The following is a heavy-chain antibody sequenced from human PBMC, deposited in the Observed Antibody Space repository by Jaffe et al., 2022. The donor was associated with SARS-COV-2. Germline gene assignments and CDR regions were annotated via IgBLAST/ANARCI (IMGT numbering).Heavy chain of an antibody. CDR1: GGSFSGYY. CDR3: ARASGSYSHYFDY. J-gene: IGHJ4*02. CDR2: INHSGST. Sequence: QVQLQQWGAGLLKPSETLSLTCAVYGGSFSGYYWSWIRQPPGKGLEWIGEINHSGSTNYNPSLKSRVTISVDTSKNQFSLKLSSVTAADTAVYYCARASGSYSHYFDYWGQGTLVTVSS. V-gene: IGHV4-34*01. D-gene: IGHD1-26*01.